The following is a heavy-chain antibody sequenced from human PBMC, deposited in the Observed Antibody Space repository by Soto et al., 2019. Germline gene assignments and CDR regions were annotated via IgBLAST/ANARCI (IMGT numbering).Heavy chain of an antibody. CDR2: IYPDDSDT. Sequence: EVQLVQSGAEAKKPGESLKISCKGSGYSFINYWIGWVRQMPGKGLEWMGIIYPDDSDTRYSPSFQGQVTISADRSISTAYLQWSSLKASDTAMYYCARLERMTTTRIDYWGQGTLVTVSS. CDR3: ARLERMTTTRIDY. D-gene: IGHD1-1*01. V-gene: IGHV5-51*03. CDR1: GYSFINYW. J-gene: IGHJ4*02.